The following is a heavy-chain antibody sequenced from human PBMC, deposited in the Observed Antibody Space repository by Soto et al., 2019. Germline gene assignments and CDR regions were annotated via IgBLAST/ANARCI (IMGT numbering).Heavy chain of an antibody. CDR3: AKDRVDYGDYRGLDY. CDR1: GFTFSSYA. CDR2: ISGSGTNR. Sequence: EVQLLESGGGLVQPGGSLRLSCAASGFTFSSYAMTWVRQAPRKGLEWVSAISGSGTNRYYADSVKGRFTISRDNSKNTLYLQMNSLRAEDTAVYYCAKDRVDYGDYRGLDYWGQGTLVTVSS. J-gene: IGHJ4*02. V-gene: IGHV3-23*01. D-gene: IGHD4-17*01.